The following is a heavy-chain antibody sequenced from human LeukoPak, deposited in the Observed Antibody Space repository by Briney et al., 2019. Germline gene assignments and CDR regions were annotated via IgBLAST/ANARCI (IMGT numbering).Heavy chain of an antibody. D-gene: IGHD2-15*01. CDR1: GFTFSSSA. Sequence: GGSLRLSCAASGFTFSSSAMSWVRQAPGKGLEWVSAISNNGGYAYYADSVQGRFTISRDNSKSTLCLQMNSLRAEDTAVYYCAKQLGYCSDGSCYFPYWGQGTLVTVSS. J-gene: IGHJ4*02. CDR2: ISNNGGYA. V-gene: IGHV3-23*01. CDR3: AKQLGYCSDGSCYFPY.